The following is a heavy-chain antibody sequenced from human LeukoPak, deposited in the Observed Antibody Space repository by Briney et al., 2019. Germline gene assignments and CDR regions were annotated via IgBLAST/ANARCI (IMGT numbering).Heavy chain of an antibody. J-gene: IGHJ3*02. CDR2: IYYSGST. V-gene: IGHV4-59*08. Sequence: SETLSLTCTVSGGSISSYYWSWIRQPPGQGLEWIGYIYYSGSTNYNPSLKSRVTISVDTSKNQFSLKLSSVTAADTAVYYCARHEGWLQAFDIWGQGTMVTVSS. CDR3: ARHEGWLQAFDI. D-gene: IGHD5-24*01. CDR1: GGSISSYY.